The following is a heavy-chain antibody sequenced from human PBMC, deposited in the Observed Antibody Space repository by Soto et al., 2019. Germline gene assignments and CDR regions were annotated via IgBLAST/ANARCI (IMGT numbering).Heavy chain of an antibody. V-gene: IGHV3-23*01. CDR2: INGKGNGT. Sequence: GGSLRLSCVASGFPFGYYWMTWVRQAPGKGLEWVSTINGKGNGTDYADSVKGRFMISRDNAKNTLYLHMSRLKFEDTAGYYCVKEGRWFGCQYLYHWGQGTLVTVSS. D-gene: IGHD3-10*01. J-gene: IGHJ1*01. CDR3: VKEGRWFGCQYLYH. CDR1: GFPFGYYW.